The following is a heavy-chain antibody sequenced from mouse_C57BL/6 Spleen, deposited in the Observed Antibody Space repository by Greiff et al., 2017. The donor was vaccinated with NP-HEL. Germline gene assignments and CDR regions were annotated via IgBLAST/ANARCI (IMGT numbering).Heavy chain of an antibody. CDR3: AREDYYYGSSSWFAY. CDR2: ISDGGSYT. J-gene: IGHJ3*01. CDR1: GFTFSSYA. Sequence: EVMLVESGGGLVKPGGSLKLSCAASGFTFSSYAVSWVRQTPEKRLEWVATISDGGSYTYYPDNVKGRFTISRDNAKNNLYLQMSHLKSEDTAMYYCAREDYYYGSSSWFAYWGQGTLVTVSA. V-gene: IGHV5-4*01. D-gene: IGHD1-1*01.